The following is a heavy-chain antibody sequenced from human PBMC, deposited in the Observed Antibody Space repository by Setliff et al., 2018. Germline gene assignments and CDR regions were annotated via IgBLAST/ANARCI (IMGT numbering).Heavy chain of an antibody. D-gene: IGHD3-10*02. CDR2: INHSGRT. Sequence: SETLSLTCTVYGDSFSDYYWSWIRQPPGKGLEWIEEINHSGRTNYSPSLRSRVTISVDPSKNEFSLKVSSVTAADTAVYYCARQAHDLKGGTTMFYWFDPWGQGTLGTVSS. V-gene: IGHV4-34*01. J-gene: IGHJ5*02. CDR1: GDSFSDYY. CDR3: ARQAHDLKGGTTMFYWFDP.